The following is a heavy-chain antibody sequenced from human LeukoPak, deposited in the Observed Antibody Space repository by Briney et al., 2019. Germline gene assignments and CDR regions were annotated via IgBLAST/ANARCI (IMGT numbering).Heavy chain of an antibody. V-gene: IGHV3-48*02. CDR2: ITSRSSSI. CDR3: ARDSRFGKLLIPYFDY. J-gene: IGHJ4*02. D-gene: IGHD3-10*01. Sequence: GGSLRLSCAASGFTFSDYNMNWVRQAPGKGLEWVSYITSRSSSIYYADSVKGRFTISRDNAQNSLYLQMNSLRDEDTAVYYCARDSRFGKLLIPYFDYWGQGTLVTVSS. CDR1: GFTFSDYN.